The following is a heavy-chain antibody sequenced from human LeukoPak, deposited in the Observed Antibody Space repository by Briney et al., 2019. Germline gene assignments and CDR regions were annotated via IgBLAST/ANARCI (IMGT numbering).Heavy chain of an antibody. Sequence: SETLSLTCIVSGGSISSYYWSWIRQPPGKGLEWIGYIYYTGSTNYNPSLKSRVTISVDTSKNQLSLKLRSVTAADTAVYYCARQVRGTYLNPLDIWGQGTVVTVSS. J-gene: IGHJ3*02. CDR2: IYYTGST. CDR3: ARQVRGTYLNPLDI. CDR1: GGSISSYY. V-gene: IGHV4-59*08. D-gene: IGHD1-26*01.